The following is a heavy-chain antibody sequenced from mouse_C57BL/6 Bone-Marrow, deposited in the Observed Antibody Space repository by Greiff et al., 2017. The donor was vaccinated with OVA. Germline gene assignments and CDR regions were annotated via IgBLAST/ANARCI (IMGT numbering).Heavy chain of an antibody. CDR3: ARRGHSSGHGGFAY. D-gene: IGHD3-1*01. V-gene: IGHV2-9-1*01. CDR2: IWTGGGP. J-gene: IGHJ3*01. Sequence: VQVVESGPGLVAPSQSLSITCTVSGFSLTSYAISWVRQPPGKGLEWLGVIWTGGGPNYNSALKSRLSISKDNSKSQVFLKMNSLQTDDTARYYCARRGHSSGHGGFAYWGQGTLVTVSA. CDR1: GFSLTSYA.